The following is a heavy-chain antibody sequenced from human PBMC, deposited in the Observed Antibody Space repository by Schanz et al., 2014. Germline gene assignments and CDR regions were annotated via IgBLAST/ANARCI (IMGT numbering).Heavy chain of an antibody. CDR1: GFTFSSYA. D-gene: IGHD3-10*01. Sequence: EVKLLESGGTLVRPGGPLRLSCAASGFTFSSYAMSWVRQAPGKGLEWVSGFDAHDGRAYYADSAKGRFTISRDNSKNTLYLQMNSLRAEDTAVYYCAKGRFGELSAFDIWGQGTMVTVSS. CDR3: AKGRFGELSAFDI. V-gene: IGHV3-23*01. J-gene: IGHJ3*02. CDR2: FDAHDGRA.